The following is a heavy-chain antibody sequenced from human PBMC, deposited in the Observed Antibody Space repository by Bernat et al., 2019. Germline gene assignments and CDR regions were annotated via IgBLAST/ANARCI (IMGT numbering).Heavy chain of an antibody. CDR1: GYTFTSYG. CDR3: ARAVHYDFWGGYYYYYYMDV. CDR2: ISAYNGNT. D-gene: IGHD3-3*01. J-gene: IGHJ6*03. V-gene: IGHV1-18*01. Sequence: QVQLVQSGAEVKKPGASVKVSCKASGYTFTSYGISWVRQAPGQGLEWMGWISAYNGNTNYAQKLQGRVTMTTDTSTSTAYMELRSLRSDDTAVYYCARAVHYDFWGGYYYYYYMDVWGKGTTVTVSS.